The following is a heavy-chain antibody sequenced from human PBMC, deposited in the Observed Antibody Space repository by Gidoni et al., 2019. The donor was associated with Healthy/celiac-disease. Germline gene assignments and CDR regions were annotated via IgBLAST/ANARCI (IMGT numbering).Heavy chain of an antibody. CDR2: INPNSGGT. CDR1: GYSFPGYY. CDR3: ARVPHIAVAGMGFDY. D-gene: IGHD6-19*01. V-gene: IGHV1-2*02. J-gene: IGHJ4*02. Sequence: QVQLVQSGAAVHKPGASVKVSCKASGYSFPGYYMHWVRQAPGQGLEWMGWINPNSGGTNYAQKFQGRVTMTRDTSISTAYMELSRLRSDDTAVYYCARVPHIAVAGMGFDYWGQGTLVTVSS.